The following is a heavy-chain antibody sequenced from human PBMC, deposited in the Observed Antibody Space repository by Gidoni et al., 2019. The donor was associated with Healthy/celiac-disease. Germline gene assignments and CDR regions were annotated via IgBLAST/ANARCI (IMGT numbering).Heavy chain of an antibody. CDR2: ISYDGSNK. D-gene: IGHD3-22*01. CDR1: GFTSSSYG. Sequence: QVQLVESGGGVVQPGRSLRLSCAASGFTSSSYGMHWVRQAPGKGLEWVAVISYDGSNKYYADSVKGRFTISRDNSKNTLYLQMNSLRAEDTAVYYCAKDPWAILGTMIVVGYFDYWGQGTLVTVSS. CDR3: AKDPWAILGTMIVVGYFDY. V-gene: IGHV3-30*18. J-gene: IGHJ4*02.